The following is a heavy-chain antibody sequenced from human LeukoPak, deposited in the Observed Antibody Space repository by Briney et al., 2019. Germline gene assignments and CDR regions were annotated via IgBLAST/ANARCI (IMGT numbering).Heavy chain of an antibody. CDR1: GYTFTSYY. Sequence: ASVKVSCKASGYTFTSYYMHWVRQAPGQGLEWMGIINPSGGSTSYAQKFQGRVTMTRDTSTSTVYMELSSLRSEDTAVYYCARDSHPGDYYDSSGPFNDYWGQGTLVTVSS. CDR3: ARDSHPGDYYDSSGPFNDY. D-gene: IGHD3-22*01. J-gene: IGHJ4*02. V-gene: IGHV1-46*01. CDR2: INPSGGST.